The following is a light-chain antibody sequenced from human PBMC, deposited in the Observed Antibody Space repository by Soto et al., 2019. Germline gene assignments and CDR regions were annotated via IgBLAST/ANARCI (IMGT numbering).Light chain of an antibody. J-gene: IGKJ2*01. V-gene: IGKV3-11*01. CDR1: QSVKSSY. CDR2: DAS. Sequence: EIVLTQSPGTLSLSPGERATLSCRASQSVKSSYLAWYQQKPGQPPRLLIYDASNRATGIPARFSGSGSGTDFTLTISSLEPEDFAVYYCQQRSNWPYTFGQGTKLEIK. CDR3: QQRSNWPYT.